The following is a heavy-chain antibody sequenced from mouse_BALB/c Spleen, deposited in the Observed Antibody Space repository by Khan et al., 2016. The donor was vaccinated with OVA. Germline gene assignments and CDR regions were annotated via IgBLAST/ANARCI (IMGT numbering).Heavy chain of an antibody. CDR3: APVGTYCVSFVY. CDR1: GYTFTSYV. Sequence: EVELVESGPEVVKPGASVKMSCKASGYTFTSYVMHWVKQKPGQGLEWIGYIYPFNDVTKFIEKFNGKATLSSDKSSSTAYMELSSLTSEDSAVYYCAPVGTYCVSFVYWGQGTLVTVSA. CDR2: IYPFNDVT. J-gene: IGHJ3*01. V-gene: IGHV1S136*01. D-gene: IGHD1-1*01.